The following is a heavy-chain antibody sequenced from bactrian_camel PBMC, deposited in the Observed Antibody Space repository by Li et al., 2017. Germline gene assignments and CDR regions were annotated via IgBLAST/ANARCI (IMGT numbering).Heavy chain of an antibody. CDR2: ITIGSDSST. Sequence: VQLVESGGGSVQAGGSLRLSCTASGFTFDDSDMGWYRQAPGHGCELVSTITIGSDSSTYYADSVKGRFSISQDNAKSTVYLQMNSLKPEDTAMYYCAARGPTVTPSYLYVTLLIGARGPRSPSP. CDR1: GFTFDDSD. CDR3: AARGPTVTPSYLYVTLL. D-gene: IGHD2*01. J-gene: IGHJ6*01. V-gene: IGHV3S63*01.